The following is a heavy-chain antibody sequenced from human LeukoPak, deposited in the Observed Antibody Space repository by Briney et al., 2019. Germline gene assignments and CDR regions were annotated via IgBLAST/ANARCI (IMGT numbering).Heavy chain of an antibody. D-gene: IGHD2-2*01. CDR1: GGSISSYY. CDR2: IYYSGST. Sequence: ASETLSLTCTVSGGSISSYYWSWIRQPPGKGLEWIGYIYYSGSTNYNPSLKSRVTISVDTSKNQFSLKLSSVTAADTAVYYCASTICISTSCYPGVVDYWGQGTLVTVSS. V-gene: IGHV4-59*08. J-gene: IGHJ4*02. CDR3: ASTICISTSCYPGVVDY.